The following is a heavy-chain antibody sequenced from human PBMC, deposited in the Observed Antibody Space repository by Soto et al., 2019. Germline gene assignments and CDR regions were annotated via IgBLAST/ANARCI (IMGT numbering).Heavy chain of an antibody. V-gene: IGHV3-11*01. CDR2: ISVRGDVI. Sequence: QVQLVESGGGLVKPGGSLRLSCAASGFTFTDYYMSWIRQIPGKGLEWISYISVRGDVIHYIDSVKGRFTISRDNAKNSVFLQMDSLRVADSAIYYCARERAPDIRFDSWGQGTLVTVSS. CDR1: GFTFTDYY. J-gene: IGHJ5*01. CDR3: ARERAPDIRFDS. D-gene: IGHD5-12*01.